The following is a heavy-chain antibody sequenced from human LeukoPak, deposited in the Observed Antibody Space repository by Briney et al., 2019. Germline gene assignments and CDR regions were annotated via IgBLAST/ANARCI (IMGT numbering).Heavy chain of an antibody. CDR2: ITSSGDGT. D-gene: IGHD3-22*01. V-gene: IGHV3-23*01. J-gene: IGHJ4*02. CDR1: GFTFSIYA. Sequence: QPGGSLRLSCAASGFTFSIYAMSWVRQAPGKGLQWVSSITSSGDGTYYADSVKGWFTIPRDNSENMLYLQMHSLRVEDTAVYFCAKDRPNYYGSNGHYYRRDGDYWGQGTLVTVSS. CDR3: AKDRPNYYGSNGHYYRRDGDY.